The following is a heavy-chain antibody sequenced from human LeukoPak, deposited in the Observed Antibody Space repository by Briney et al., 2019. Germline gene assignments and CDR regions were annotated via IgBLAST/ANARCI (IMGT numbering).Heavy chain of an antibody. D-gene: IGHD5-18*01. J-gene: IGHJ6*02. V-gene: IGHV1-18*01. CDR3: ARVSCGYNCHYAMDV. CDR2: VSAHSGNT. CDR1: GYAFASYG. Sequence: ASVKVSCKASGYAFASYGISWLRQAPGQGLEWVGWVSAHSGNTKYAERVQGRASMTADTSTSTAYMELRSLRSDDTALYYCARVSCGYNCHYAMDVWGQGTTVTVSS.